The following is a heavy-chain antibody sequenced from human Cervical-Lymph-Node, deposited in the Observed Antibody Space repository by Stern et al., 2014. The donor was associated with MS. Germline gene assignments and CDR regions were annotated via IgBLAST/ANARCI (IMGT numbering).Heavy chain of an antibody. CDR2: INQDGTET. V-gene: IGHV3-7*01. CDR1: GFTF. J-gene: IGHJ1*01. D-gene: IGHD6-19*01. Sequence: VQLVESGGDLVQPGGSLRLSCAASGFTFMSWVRQAPGKGLEWIANINQDGTETNYVDSVKCRFTISRDNAKNLLYLQMNSLRVEDTAMYYCGGGSGWTVDRWGQGTLVTVSS. CDR3: GGGSGWTVDR.